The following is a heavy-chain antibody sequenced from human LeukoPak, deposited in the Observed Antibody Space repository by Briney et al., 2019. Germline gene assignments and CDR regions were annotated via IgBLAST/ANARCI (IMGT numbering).Heavy chain of an antibody. V-gene: IGHV4-39*07. CDR1: GGSISRSSYY. J-gene: IGHJ4*02. D-gene: IGHD5-12*01. Sequence: SETLSLTCTVSGGSISRSSYYWGWIRQPPGKGLEWIGTLYYSGSTYYNPSLKSRVTISVDTSKNQLSLKLSSLTAADTAVYYCARDWSGYAAQDYWGQGTLVTVSS. CDR3: ARDWSGYAAQDY. CDR2: LYYSGST.